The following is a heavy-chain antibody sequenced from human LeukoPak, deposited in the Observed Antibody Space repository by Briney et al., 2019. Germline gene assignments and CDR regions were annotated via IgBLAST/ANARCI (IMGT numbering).Heavy chain of an antibody. D-gene: IGHD3-16*01. CDR1: GFTVSSNY. CDR2: IYSGGST. Sequence: PGGSLRLSCAASGFTVSSNYMSWVRQAPGKELEWVSVIYSGGSTYYADSVEGRFTISRDNSKNTLYLQMNSLRAEDTAVYYCARAGRLIAFDIWGQGTMVTVSS. CDR3: ARAGRLIAFDI. V-gene: IGHV3-53*01. J-gene: IGHJ3*02.